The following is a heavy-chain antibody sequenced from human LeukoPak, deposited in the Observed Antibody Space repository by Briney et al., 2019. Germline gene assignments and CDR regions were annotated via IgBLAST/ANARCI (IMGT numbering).Heavy chain of an antibody. CDR3: ARQPIYEAYFDF. CDR2: IKHDGSEK. J-gene: IGHJ4*02. D-gene: IGHD3-16*01. V-gene: IGHV3-7*01. CDR1: GFPFDRYW. Sequence: PGGSLRLSCVASGFPFDRYWMSWVRQAPGKGLEWEANIKHDGSEKNFVDSVKGRFTISRDNAENSLFLQMNSLRADDTAVYFCARQPIYEAYFDFWGQGTLVTVSS.